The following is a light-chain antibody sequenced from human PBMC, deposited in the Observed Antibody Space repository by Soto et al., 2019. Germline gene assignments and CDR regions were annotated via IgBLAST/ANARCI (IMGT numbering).Light chain of an antibody. Sequence: QPVLTQSPSASASLGASVKLTCTLSSGHSSYAIAWHQQQPEKGPRYLMRLDSDGSHSEGDGIPDRFSGSSSGAERYLTISGLQSEDEADYYCQTWGTGIVVFGGGTKLTVL. V-gene: IGLV4-69*01. CDR1: SGHSSYA. CDR2: LDSDGSH. CDR3: QTWGTGIVV. J-gene: IGLJ2*01.